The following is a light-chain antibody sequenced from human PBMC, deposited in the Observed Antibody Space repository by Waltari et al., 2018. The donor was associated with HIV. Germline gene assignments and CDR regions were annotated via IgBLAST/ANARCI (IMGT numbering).Light chain of an antibody. CDR3: YSATDDYRVV. CDR2: KDT. CDR1: VLAKKP. Sequence: SYELTQPSSVSVSPGQTARIPCSGDVLAKKPARWFQQTSGQAPLVVIYKDTERPSEIPERFSGSSSGTTVTLTINGAQVEDEADYYCYSATDDYRVVFGGGTQLTVL. V-gene: IGLV3-27*01. J-gene: IGLJ2*01.